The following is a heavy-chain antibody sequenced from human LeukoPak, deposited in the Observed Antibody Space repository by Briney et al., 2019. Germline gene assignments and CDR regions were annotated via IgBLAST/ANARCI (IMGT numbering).Heavy chain of an antibody. J-gene: IGHJ4*02. D-gene: IGHD3-10*01. CDR3: AKGGDDSIDY. V-gene: IGHV3-30*02. CDR1: GFTFSNYG. CDR2: IRYDGSNK. Sequence: GGSLRLSCAASGFTFSNYGMHWVRQAPGKGLEWVTFIRYDGSNKYYADSVKGRFTISRDNSKNTLYLQINSLRADDTAVYYCAKGGDDSIDYWGQGTLVTVSS.